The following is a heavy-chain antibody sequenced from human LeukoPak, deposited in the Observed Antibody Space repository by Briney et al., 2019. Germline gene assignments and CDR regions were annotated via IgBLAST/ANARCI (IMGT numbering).Heavy chain of an antibody. Sequence: SETLSLTCTVSGGSISIYYWSWIRQPPGKVLEWIGYIYNGGSTYYNPSLKNRVTISVDTSKNQFSLKLSSVTAADTAIYYCARDRELGYWGQGTLVTVSS. J-gene: IGHJ4*02. V-gene: IGHV4-59*01. CDR1: GGSISIYY. D-gene: IGHD1-26*01. CDR3: ARDRELGY. CDR2: IYNGGST.